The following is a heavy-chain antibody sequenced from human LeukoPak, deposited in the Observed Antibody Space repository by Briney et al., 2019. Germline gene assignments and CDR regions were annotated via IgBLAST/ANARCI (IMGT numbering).Heavy chain of an antibody. CDR1: GGSISSSNW. Sequence: SETLSLTCAVSGGSISSSNWWSWVRQPPGKGLEWIGEIYHSGSTNYNPSLKSRVTISVDKSKNQFSLKLSSVTAADTAVYYCARGSSGGELDFDYWGQGTLVTVSS. CDR2: IYHSGST. V-gene: IGHV4-4*02. CDR3: ARGSSGGELDFDY. J-gene: IGHJ4*02. D-gene: IGHD1-26*01.